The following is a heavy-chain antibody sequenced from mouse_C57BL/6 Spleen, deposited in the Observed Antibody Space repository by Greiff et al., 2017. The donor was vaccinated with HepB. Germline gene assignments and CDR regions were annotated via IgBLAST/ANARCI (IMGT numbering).Heavy chain of an antibody. V-gene: IGHV5-4*01. CDR3: AREYYDYDGDPSYWYFDV. D-gene: IGHD2-4*01. Sequence: EVQLVESGGGLVKPGGSLKLSCAASGFTFSSYAMSWVRQTPEKRLEWVATISDGGSYTYYPDNVKGRFTISRDNAKNNLYLQMSHLKSEDTAMYYCAREYYDYDGDPSYWYFDVWGTGTTVTVSS. J-gene: IGHJ1*03. CDR2: ISDGGSYT. CDR1: GFTFSSYA.